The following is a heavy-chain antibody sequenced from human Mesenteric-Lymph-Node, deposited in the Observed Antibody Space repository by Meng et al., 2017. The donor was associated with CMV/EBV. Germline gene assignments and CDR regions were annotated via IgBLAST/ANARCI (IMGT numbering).Heavy chain of an antibody. CDR1: AGSFSGYY. J-gene: IGHJ4*02. D-gene: IGHD3-9*01. CDR2: INHSGST. CDR3: ARGSSYDILTGYFDY. V-gene: IGHV4-34*01. Sequence: QVVASMVKPSRTLVVRLAFYAGSFSGYYWNWIRQSPEKGLEWIGEINHSGSTTYNPSFTSRIIISVDTSTNQISLNMSSVTAADTAVYYCARGSSYDILTGYFDYWGQGALVTVSS.